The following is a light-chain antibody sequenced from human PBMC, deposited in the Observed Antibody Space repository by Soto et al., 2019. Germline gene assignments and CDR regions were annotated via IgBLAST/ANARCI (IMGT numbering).Light chain of an antibody. V-gene: IGKV1-16*02. CDR3: QQYNNYPVT. Sequence: DIQMTQSPFSLSASVGDTVTITCRASQAISNFLAWFQQKPGKAPKALIYRASTLVSGVPSKFSGSGSGTDFTLTISSLQPEDFETYYCQQYNNYPVTFGQGTRLEIK. CDR1: QAISNF. J-gene: IGKJ5*01. CDR2: RAS.